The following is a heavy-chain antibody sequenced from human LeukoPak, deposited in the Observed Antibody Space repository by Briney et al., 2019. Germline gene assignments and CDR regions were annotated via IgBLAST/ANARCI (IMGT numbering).Heavy chain of an antibody. Sequence: PGGSLRLSCTASGFTFSSYAMSWVRQAPGKGLEWVSPISGSGGGTYYTDYVKGRFTISRDNSKNTLYLQMNSLRAEDTAVYYCARSGNYYSFDYWGQGTLVTVSS. V-gene: IGHV3-23*01. D-gene: IGHD1-26*01. CDR3: ARSGNYYSFDY. J-gene: IGHJ4*02. CDR2: ISGSGGGT. CDR1: GFTFSSYA.